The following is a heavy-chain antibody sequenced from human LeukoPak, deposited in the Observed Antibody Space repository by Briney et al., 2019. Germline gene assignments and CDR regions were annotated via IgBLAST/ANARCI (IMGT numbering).Heavy chain of an antibody. CDR1: GGSFSGYY. J-gene: IGHJ4*02. CDR3: AKMGSGTLDY. Sequence: ETLSLTCAVYGGSFSGYYWSWIRQPPGKGLEWVSAISGNGGGTYYADSVKGRFTISRDNSKNTLYLQMNSLRAEDTAIYYCAKMGSGTLDYWGQGTLVTVSS. D-gene: IGHD3-10*01. CDR2: ISGNGGGT. V-gene: IGHV3-23*01.